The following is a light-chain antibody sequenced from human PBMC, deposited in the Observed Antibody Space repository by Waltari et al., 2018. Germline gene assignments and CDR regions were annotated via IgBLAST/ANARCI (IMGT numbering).Light chain of an antibody. CDR2: TSD. Sequence: QSVLTQPPSASGTPGQRVTISCSGSSSNIGSNYVYWYQQLPGTAPKRLIYTSDQRPSRVPDRFSGSKSGTSASLAISGLRSEDEADYYCAAWDDSLSGRVFGGGTKLTVL. J-gene: IGLJ3*02. CDR3: AAWDDSLSGRV. V-gene: IGLV1-47*01. CDR1: SSNIGSNY.